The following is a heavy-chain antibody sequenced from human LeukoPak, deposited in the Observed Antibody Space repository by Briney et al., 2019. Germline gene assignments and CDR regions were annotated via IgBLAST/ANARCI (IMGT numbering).Heavy chain of an antibody. CDR3: ARYGHYYHYGMDV. CDR1: GGSFSGYY. Sequence: PSETLSLTCAVYGGSFSGYYWSWIRQPPGKGLEWIGEINHSGSTNYNPSLKSRVTISVDTSKNQFSLKLSSVTAADTAVYYCARYGHYYHYGMDVWGKGTTVTVSS. J-gene: IGHJ6*04. V-gene: IGHV4-34*01. D-gene: IGHD4-17*01. CDR2: INHSGST.